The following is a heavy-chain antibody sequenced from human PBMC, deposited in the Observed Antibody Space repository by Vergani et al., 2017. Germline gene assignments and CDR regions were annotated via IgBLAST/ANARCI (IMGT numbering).Heavy chain of an antibody. V-gene: IGHV4-59*13. CDR3: ARVGGDYTLYYYYYYMDV. Sequence: QVQLEESGPGLVKPSETLSLTCTVSGGSFNTYYWSRIRQSPGKGLEWIGYIYSTGSTNYNPSLKSRVTISVDTSKNQFSLKLSSVTAADTAVYYCARVGGDYTLYYYYYYMDVWGKGTTVTVSS. J-gene: IGHJ6*03. CDR2: IYSTGST. CDR1: GGSFNTYY. D-gene: IGHD4-17*01.